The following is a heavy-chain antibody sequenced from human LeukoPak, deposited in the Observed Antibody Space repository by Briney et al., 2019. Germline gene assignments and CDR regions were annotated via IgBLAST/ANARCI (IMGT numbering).Heavy chain of an antibody. CDR1: GFTFSSYS. J-gene: IGHJ4*02. CDR2: ISSSSSYI. V-gene: IGHV3-21*01. Sequence: PGGSLRLSCAASGFTFSSYSMNWVRQAPGKGLEWVSSISSSSSYIYYADSVKGRFTISRDNAKNSLYLQINSLRAEDTAVYYCARDSLWDGWTTLFDYWGQGTLVTVSS. CDR3: ARDSLWDGWTTLFDY. D-gene: IGHD5-24*01.